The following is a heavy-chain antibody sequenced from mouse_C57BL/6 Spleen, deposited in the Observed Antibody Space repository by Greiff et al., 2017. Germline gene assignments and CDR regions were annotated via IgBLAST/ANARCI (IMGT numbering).Heavy chain of an antibody. Sequence: VQLQQSGPGLVQPSQSLSITCTASGFSLTSYGVHWVRQSPGKGLEWLGVIWRGGSTDYNAAIMSRLGITKDNSKSQVFFKMNSLHADDTAIYYCAKTTTAYYAMDYWGQGTSVTVSS. CDR2: IWRGGST. J-gene: IGHJ4*01. D-gene: IGHD1-2*01. V-gene: IGHV2-5*01. CDR3: AKTTTAYYAMDY. CDR1: GFSLTSYG.